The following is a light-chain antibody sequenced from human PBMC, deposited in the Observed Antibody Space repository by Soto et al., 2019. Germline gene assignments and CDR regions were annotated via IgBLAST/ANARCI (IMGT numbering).Light chain of an antibody. J-gene: IGKJ5*01. V-gene: IGKV3-20*01. Sequence: EIVLTQSPGTLSLSPGERATLSCRASQSVNSRLAWYQHKPGQAPRLLISGGCGRATGLPDRLSGSGSATDFTLTISRLEPEDFALYYCRQYNNWPQITFRQGTRREIK. CDR3: RQYNNWPQIT. CDR1: QSVNSR. CDR2: GGC.